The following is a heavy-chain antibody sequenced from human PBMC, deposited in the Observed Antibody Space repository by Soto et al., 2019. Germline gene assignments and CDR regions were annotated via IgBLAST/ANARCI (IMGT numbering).Heavy chain of an antibody. CDR3: ARGTSSGWYGDYFDY. V-gene: IGHV1-18*01. Sequence: GASVRVSCKASGYSFTSYGFTWVRQAPGQGLEWIGWISAYNGNRNYAQKLQGRVTMTTDTSTSTAYMELRSLRSDDTAVYYCARGTSSGWYGDYFDYWGQGTLVTVSS. CDR2: ISAYNGNR. CDR1: GYSFTSYG. J-gene: IGHJ4*02. D-gene: IGHD6-19*01.